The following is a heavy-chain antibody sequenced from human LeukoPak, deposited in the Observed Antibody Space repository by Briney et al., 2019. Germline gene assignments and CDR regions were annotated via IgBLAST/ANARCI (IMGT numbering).Heavy chain of an antibody. CDR1: GYTFTGYY. Sequence: ASVKVSCKASGYTFTGYYMHWVRQAPGQGLEWMGWIDPNSGGTNYAQKFQGRVTMTRDTSISTAYMELSRLRSDDTAVYYCATPERGYSGYDFGSWGQGTLVTVSS. J-gene: IGHJ4*02. CDR2: IDPNSGGT. V-gene: IGHV1-2*02. D-gene: IGHD5-12*01. CDR3: ATPERGYSGYDFGS.